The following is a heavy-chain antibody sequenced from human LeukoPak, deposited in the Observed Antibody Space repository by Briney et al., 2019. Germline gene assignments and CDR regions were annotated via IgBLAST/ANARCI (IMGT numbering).Heavy chain of an antibody. J-gene: IGHJ5*02. V-gene: IGHV3-33*01. CDR1: GFTFSSYG. Sequence: GGSLRLSCAASGFTFSSYGMHWVRQAPGKGLEWVAVIWYDGSNKYYADSVKGRFTISRDNSKNTLYLQMNSLRAEDTAVYYCARAIVVAGGFDPWGQRTLVTVSS. D-gene: IGHD6-19*01. CDR3: ARAIVVAGGFDP. CDR2: IWYDGSNK.